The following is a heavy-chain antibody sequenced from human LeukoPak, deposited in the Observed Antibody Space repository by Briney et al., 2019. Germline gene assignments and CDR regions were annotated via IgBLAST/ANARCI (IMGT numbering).Heavy chain of an antibody. D-gene: IGHD3-10*01. V-gene: IGHV3-48*03. J-gene: IGHJ4*02. CDR3: ARDSGRHGFDY. CDR1: GFTFSSYE. Sequence: GGSLRLSCAASGFTFSSYEMNWVRQAPAKGLEWVSYISSSGSTIYYADSVKGRFTISRDNAKNSLYLQMNSLRAEDTAVYYCARDSGRHGFDYWGQGTLVTVSS. CDR2: ISSSGSTI.